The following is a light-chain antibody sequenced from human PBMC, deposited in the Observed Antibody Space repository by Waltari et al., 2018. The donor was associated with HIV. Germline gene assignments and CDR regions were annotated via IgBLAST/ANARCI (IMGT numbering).Light chain of an antibody. V-gene: IGLV3-25*03. CDR2: KDN. CDR1: ALAKKY. CDR3: QSADSGGTWDVV. Sequence: SYELTQLPSVSVSPGQTARITCSGDALAKKYAYWYPQKPGQSPVLIISKDNERPSGTPERFSGSSSGTTVTLTISGVQAEDEADYYCQSADSGGTWDVVFGGGTKLTVL. J-gene: IGLJ2*01.